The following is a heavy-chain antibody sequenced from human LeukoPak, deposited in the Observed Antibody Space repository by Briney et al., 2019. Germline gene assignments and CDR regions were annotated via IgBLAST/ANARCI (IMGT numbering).Heavy chain of an antibody. D-gene: IGHD3-9*01. V-gene: IGHV4-34*01. J-gene: IGHJ4*02. CDR3: ARGNILTGYCFDF. CDR1: GGSITGYY. CDR2: IHYTGAT. Sequence: SESLSLTCAVYGGSITGYYWSWIRQTPGRGLEWVGEIHYTGATSYNPSLKSRATISTDTSKNQFSLRLSSVTAADAAVYYCARGNILTGYCFDFWGQGALVTVSS.